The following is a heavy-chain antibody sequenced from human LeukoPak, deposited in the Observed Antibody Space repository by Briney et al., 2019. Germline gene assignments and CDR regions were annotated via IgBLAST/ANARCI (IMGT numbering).Heavy chain of an antibody. CDR1: GFIFGSRW. CDR2: IKWDGSGQ. D-gene: IGHD2-8*01. CDR3: ASLMGDKTIFEY. Sequence: GGSLRLSCAASGFIFGSRWMSWVRQAPGKGLEWVANIKWDGSGQYYLESVKGRFTISRDNAKNSLFLQMNSLRAEDTAMYYCASLMGDKTIFEYWGQGTLVTVSS. V-gene: IGHV3-7*01. J-gene: IGHJ4*02.